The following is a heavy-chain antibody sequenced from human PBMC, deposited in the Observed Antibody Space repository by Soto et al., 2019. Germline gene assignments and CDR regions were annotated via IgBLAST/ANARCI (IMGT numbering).Heavy chain of an antibody. J-gene: IGHJ4*02. V-gene: IGHV3-30*18. CDR3: AKDSCYCTDTRCHWLVLVFDS. Sequence: QVQLVESGGGVVQPGSSLRLSCAASGFTFRNYVMHWVRQAPGKGLEWVAVIGYDGSNIHYADSVKGRFTISRDNSKNTLYLQMNSLRAEDTAVYYCAKDSCYCTDTRCHWLVLVFDSWCQGSRVTVSS. CDR2: IGYDGSNI. CDR1: GFTFRNYV. D-gene: IGHD2-8*02.